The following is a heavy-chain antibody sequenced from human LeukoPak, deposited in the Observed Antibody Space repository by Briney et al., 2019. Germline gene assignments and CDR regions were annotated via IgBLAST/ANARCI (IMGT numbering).Heavy chain of an antibody. Sequence: SETLSLTCTVSGYSISSGYYWGWIRQPPGKGLEWIGTIYHSGSTYYNPSLKSRVTISVDASKNQFSLKLTSVTAADTAVYYCARVRGYCSSTICYRYYFDYWGQGTLVTVSS. CDR3: ARVRGYCSSTICYRYYFDY. V-gene: IGHV4-38-2*02. J-gene: IGHJ4*02. CDR2: IYHSGST. CDR1: GYSISSGYY. D-gene: IGHD2-2*01.